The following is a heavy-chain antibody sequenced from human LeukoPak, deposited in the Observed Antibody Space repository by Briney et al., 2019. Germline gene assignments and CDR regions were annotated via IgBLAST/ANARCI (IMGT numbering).Heavy chain of an antibody. Sequence: SVTLSLTCTVSGGSVGSSIYYWGWIRQPPGKGLDWIRSISYSGTNYNNPSLKSRVSISIDTSKNQFSVKLTSVTAADTAMYYCASLGTLRSWGQGTLVTVSS. V-gene: IGHV4-39*01. CDR2: ISYSGTN. D-gene: IGHD7-27*01. J-gene: IGHJ5*02. CDR1: GGSVGSSIYY. CDR3: ASLGTLRS.